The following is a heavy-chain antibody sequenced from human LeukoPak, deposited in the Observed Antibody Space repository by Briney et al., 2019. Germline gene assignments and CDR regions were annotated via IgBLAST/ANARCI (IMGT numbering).Heavy chain of an antibody. CDR3: ARRLLRFGELINYFDY. J-gene: IGHJ4*02. D-gene: IGHD3-10*01. V-gene: IGHV4-39*07. CDR2: IYYSGST. CDR1: GGSISSSSYY. Sequence: SETLSLTCTVSGGSISSSSYYWGWIRQPPGKGLEWIGSIYYSGSTYYNPSLKSRVTISVDTSKNQFSLKLSSVTAADTAVYYCARRLLRFGELINYFDYWGQGTLVTVSS.